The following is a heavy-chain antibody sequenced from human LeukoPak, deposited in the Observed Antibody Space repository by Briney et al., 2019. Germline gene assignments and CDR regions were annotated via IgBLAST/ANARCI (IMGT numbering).Heavy chain of an antibody. D-gene: IGHD1-26*01. CDR2: ISGSGGST. J-gene: IGHJ5*02. Sequence: GGSLRLSCAASGFTFSSYAMSWVRQAPGKGLEWVSAISGSGGSTYYADSVKGRFTISRDNSKNTLYLQMNSLRAEDTAVYYCAKDRRSVVGAGNWFDPWGQGTLVTVSS. CDR1: GFTFSSYA. CDR3: AKDRRSVVGAGNWFDP. V-gene: IGHV3-23*01.